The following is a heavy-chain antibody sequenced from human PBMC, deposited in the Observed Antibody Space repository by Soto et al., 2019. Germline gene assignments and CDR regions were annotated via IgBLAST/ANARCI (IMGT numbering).Heavy chain of an antibody. CDR1: GYTFTSFY. D-gene: IGHD2-15*01. CDR3: ASRRGGRQVDY. CDR2: INPNGGGT. J-gene: IGHJ4*02. Sequence: ASVKVSCRASGYTFTSFYLHWVRQGHGRGLEWMRWINPNGGGTNYVQKFQGRVNMTRDTSISTDYMEVSRLRTDDSAVYYCASRRGGRQVDYWGQGTLVNVSS. V-gene: IGHV1-2*02.